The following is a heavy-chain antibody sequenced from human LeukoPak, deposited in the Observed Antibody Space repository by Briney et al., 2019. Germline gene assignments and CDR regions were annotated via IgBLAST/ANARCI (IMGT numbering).Heavy chain of an antibody. CDR1: GFTVSSNY. CDR3: AELGITMIGGV. J-gene: IGHJ6*04. D-gene: IGHD3-10*02. V-gene: IGHV3-69-1*02. CDR2: ISGGGDIT. Sequence: GGSLRLSCAASGFTVSSNYMSWVRQAPGKGLAWVSAISGGGDITYYADSVKGRFTISRDNAKNSLYLQMNSLRAEDTAVYYCAELGITMIGGVWGKGTTVTISS.